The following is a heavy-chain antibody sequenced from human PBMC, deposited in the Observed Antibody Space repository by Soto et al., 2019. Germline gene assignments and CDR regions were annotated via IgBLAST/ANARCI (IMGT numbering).Heavy chain of an antibody. CDR3: ARESRFIAAAGSMVDY. CDR2: ISSSSSYI. D-gene: IGHD6-13*01. Sequence: GGSLRLSCAASGFTFSSYSMNWVRQAPGKGLEWVSSISSSSSYIYYADSVKGRFTISRDNAKNSLYLQMNSLRAEDTAVYYCARESRFIAAAGSMVDYWGQGTLVTVSS. CDR1: GFTFSSYS. J-gene: IGHJ4*02. V-gene: IGHV3-21*01.